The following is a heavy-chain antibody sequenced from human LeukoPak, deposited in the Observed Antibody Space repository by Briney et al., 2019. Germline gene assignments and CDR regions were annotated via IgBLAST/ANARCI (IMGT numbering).Heavy chain of an antibody. CDR2: ITGSGGST. CDR3: ARVGEYSITIFGVVTGYYFDY. D-gene: IGHD3-3*01. CDR1: GFTFSNYG. V-gene: IGHV3-23*01. Sequence: GGSLRLSCAASGFTFSNYGMSWVRQAPGKGLEWISVITGSGGSTYYADSVKGRFTISRDNSRNTVYLQMNSLRAEDTAVYYCARVGEYSITIFGVVTGYYFDYWGQGTLVTVSS. J-gene: IGHJ4*02.